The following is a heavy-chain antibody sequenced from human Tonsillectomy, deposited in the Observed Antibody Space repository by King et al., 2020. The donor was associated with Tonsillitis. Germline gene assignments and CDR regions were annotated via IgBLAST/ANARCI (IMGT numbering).Heavy chain of an antibody. CDR2: ISSDGSKK. CDR1: GFTFSNYG. J-gene: IGHJ6*03. D-gene: IGHD3-10*01. V-gene: IGHV3-30*18. CDR3: AKDFGSGSYYYFYMDV. Sequence: VQLVESGGGVVQPGRSLRLSCAASGFTFSNYGMHWVRQAPGKGLEWVAVISSDGSKKYCADSVKGRFTNSRDNSKNTVYLQMNSLRTEDTAVYYCAKDFGSGSYYYFYMDVWGKGTTVTVSS.